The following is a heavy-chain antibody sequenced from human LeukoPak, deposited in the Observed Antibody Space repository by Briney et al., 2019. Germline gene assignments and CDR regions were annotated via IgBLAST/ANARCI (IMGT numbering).Heavy chain of an antibody. Sequence: GASVKVSCKASAYIFSGYYMHWVRQAPGQGLEWMGWINPNSGGTNYAQKFQGRVTMTRDTSISTAYMELSRLRSDDTAVYYCARADYYGSGSYDSGRFDPWGQGTLVTVSS. CDR1: AYIFSGYY. CDR3: ARADYYGSGSYDSGRFDP. D-gene: IGHD3-10*01. V-gene: IGHV1-2*02. J-gene: IGHJ5*02. CDR2: INPNSGGT.